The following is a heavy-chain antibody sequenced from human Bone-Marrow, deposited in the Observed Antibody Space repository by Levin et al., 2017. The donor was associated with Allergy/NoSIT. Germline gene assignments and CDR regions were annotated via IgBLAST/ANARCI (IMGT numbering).Heavy chain of an antibody. J-gene: IGHJ3*02. CDR2: ISGSGGST. CDR1: GFTFSSYA. D-gene: IGHD3-10*01. Sequence: GESLKISCAASGFTFSSYAMSWVRQAPGKGLEWVSAISGSGGSTYYADSVKGRFTISRDNSKNTLYLQMNSLRAEDTAVYYCAKDTYYYGSGSYYSGAFDIWGQGTMVTVSS. CDR3: AKDTYYYGSGSYYSGAFDI. V-gene: IGHV3-23*01.